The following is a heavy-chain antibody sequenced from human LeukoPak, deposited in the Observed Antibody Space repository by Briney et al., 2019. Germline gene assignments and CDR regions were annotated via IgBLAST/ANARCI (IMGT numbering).Heavy chain of an antibody. CDR3: AKGGHKLDIQTTHYYYGLDV. Sequence: GGPLNLSCVASGLTPSTHWMYWAGKGPRRGLPPFSRVEGDASRTTYADSVKGRFTISRDDAKNTMYLQMNSLRVEDTAVYYCAKGGHKLDIQTTHYYYGLDVWGQGTTVAVS. CDR1: GLTPSTHW. V-gene: IGHV3-74*03. J-gene: IGHJ6*02. CDR2: VEGDASRT. D-gene: IGHD5-12*01.